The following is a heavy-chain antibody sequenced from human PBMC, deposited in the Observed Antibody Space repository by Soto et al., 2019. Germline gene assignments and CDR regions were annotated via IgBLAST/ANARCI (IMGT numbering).Heavy chain of an antibody. Sequence: GSLRLSCAASGFTFSSYWMSWVRQAPGKGLEWVANIEQDGSERYYVDSVKGRFTISRDNAKNSLYLQMNSLRAEDTAVYYCARDETYYYGSGPVGGPGNLVTVSS. V-gene: IGHV3-7*01. CDR1: GFTFSSYW. J-gene: IGHJ4*02. D-gene: IGHD3-10*01. CDR3: ARDETYYYGSGPV. CDR2: IEQDGSER.